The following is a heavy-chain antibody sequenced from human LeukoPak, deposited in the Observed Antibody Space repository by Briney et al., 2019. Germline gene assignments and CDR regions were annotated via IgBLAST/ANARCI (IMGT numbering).Heavy chain of an antibody. V-gene: IGHV3-23*01. CDR1: GFTFNKYP. D-gene: IGHD6-19*01. CDR2: VSGSGGST. Sequence: GGSLRLSCAASGFTFNKYPLSWVRQAPGKGLEWVSGVSGSGGSTYYADSVKGRFTISRDNSKNTLYLQMNSLRAEDTAVYYCAREKHTSAIFDYWGQGILVTASS. CDR3: AREKHTSAIFDY. J-gene: IGHJ4*02.